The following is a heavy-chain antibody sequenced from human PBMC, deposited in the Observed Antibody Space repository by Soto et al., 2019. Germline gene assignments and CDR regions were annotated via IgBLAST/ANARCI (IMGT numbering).Heavy chain of an antibody. V-gene: IGHV2-70*04. CDR2: IDWDDDK. CDR3: ARNPDYYYYGMDV. Sequence: SGPTLVNPTQTLTLTCTFSGFSLSTSGMRVSWIRQPPGKALEWLARIDWDDDKFYSTSLKTRLTISKDTSKNQVVLTMTNMDPVDTATYYCARNPDYYYYGMDVWGQVPTVTVS. J-gene: IGHJ6*02. CDR1: GFSLSTSGMR.